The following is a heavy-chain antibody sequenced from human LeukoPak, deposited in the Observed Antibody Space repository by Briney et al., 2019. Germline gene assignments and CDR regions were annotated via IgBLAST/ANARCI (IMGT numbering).Heavy chain of an antibody. CDR3: ATYRQVLLPFES. Sequence: GGSLRLSCSASGFTFSSSWMNWVRQAPGKGLEWVANINQDGSKQNYVDSVKGRFTVSRDNAQNSLYLQMHSLRAEDTAVYYCATYRQVLLPFESWGQGTLVTVSS. D-gene: IGHD2-8*02. CDR2: INQDGSKQ. V-gene: IGHV3-7*01. J-gene: IGHJ4*02. CDR1: GFTFSSSW.